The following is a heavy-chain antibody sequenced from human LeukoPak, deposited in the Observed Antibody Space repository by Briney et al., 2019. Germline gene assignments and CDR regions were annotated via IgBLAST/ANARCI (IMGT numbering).Heavy chain of an antibody. CDR2: INPNSGGT. CDR3: ASSQRGYDSSGYFYFDY. CDR1: GYTFTGYY. Sequence: GASVKVSCKASGYTFTGYYMHWVRQAPGQGLEWMGWINPNSGGTNYAQKFQGRVTMTRDTSISTAYMELSRLRSDDTAVYYCASSQRGYDSSGYFYFDYWGQGTLVTVSS. J-gene: IGHJ4*02. V-gene: IGHV1-2*02. D-gene: IGHD3-22*01.